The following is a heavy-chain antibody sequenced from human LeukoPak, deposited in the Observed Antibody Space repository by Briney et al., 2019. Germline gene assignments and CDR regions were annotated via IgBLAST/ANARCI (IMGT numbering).Heavy chain of an antibody. V-gene: IGHV4-59*01. CDR2: NYYSGST. CDR1: GGSISSYY. Sequence: SETLSLTCTVSGGSISSYYWSWIRQPPGKGLEWIGYNYYSGSTNYNLSLKSRVSISVNTSKNQFSRKLSSVAAADTAVYYCGRGSGSYDDFWGQGTLVTVSS. CDR3: GRGSGSYDDF. J-gene: IGHJ4*02. D-gene: IGHD1-26*01.